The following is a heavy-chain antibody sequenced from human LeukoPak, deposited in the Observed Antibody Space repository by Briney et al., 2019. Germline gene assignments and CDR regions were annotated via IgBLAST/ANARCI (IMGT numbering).Heavy chain of an antibody. CDR3: ARRFHYDILTGYPYYFDY. J-gene: IGHJ4*02. V-gene: IGHV3-30-3*01. Sequence: KPGRSLRLSCATSGFTFSRYAMHWVRQAPGKGLEWVALISYDANIGSNKYYADSVKGRFTISRDNSKNTLYLQMNSLRAEDTAVYYCARRFHYDILTGYPYYFDYWGQGTLVTVSS. CDR2: ISYDANIGSNK. D-gene: IGHD3-9*01. CDR1: GFTFSRYA.